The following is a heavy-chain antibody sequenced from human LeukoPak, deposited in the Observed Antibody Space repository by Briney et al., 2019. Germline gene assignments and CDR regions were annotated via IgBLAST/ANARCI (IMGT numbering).Heavy chain of an antibody. V-gene: IGHV1-2*02. CDR2: INPTSGAT. CDR1: GYSFTGYS. D-gene: IGHD2-15*01. J-gene: IGHJ4*02. CDR3: ARDIGPGAVFDY. Sequence: ASVNVSCKASGYSFTGYSIHWWRQAPGQGLEWMGWINPTSGATHYAQNFQGRVTMTRDTSISTAYVELSRLTTDDTAFFYCARDIGPGAVFDYWGQGTLVPVSS.